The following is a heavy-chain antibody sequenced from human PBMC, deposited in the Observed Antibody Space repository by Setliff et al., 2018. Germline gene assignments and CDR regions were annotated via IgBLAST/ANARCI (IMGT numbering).Heavy chain of an antibody. V-gene: IGHV1-18*01. J-gene: IGHJ4*02. CDR2: ISPYKGHT. Sequence: GASVKVSCKASGGSFNNYPISWVRQAPGHGLEWMGWISPYKGHTNSAQKLQGRVTMPTDTSATTAYIELKNLRSDDTAVYYCARINFYVSSGYYYAPDFWGQGALVTVSS. CDR3: ARINFYVSSGYYYAPDF. D-gene: IGHD3-22*01. CDR1: GGSFNNYP.